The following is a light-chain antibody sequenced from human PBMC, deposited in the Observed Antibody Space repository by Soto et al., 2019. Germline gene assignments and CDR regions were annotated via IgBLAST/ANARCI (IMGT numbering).Light chain of an antibody. V-gene: IGKV3-15*01. J-gene: IGKJ4*01. CDR3: QQYNNWPLT. CDR2: GAS. Sequence: EIVMTQSPATLSVSPGERATLSCMASQSVSSNLAWYQQKPGQAPRLLIYGASTRATGIPARFSGSGSGTEFTLTISSLQSEDFAVYYCQQYNNWPLTFGGGTKVEIK. CDR1: QSVSSN.